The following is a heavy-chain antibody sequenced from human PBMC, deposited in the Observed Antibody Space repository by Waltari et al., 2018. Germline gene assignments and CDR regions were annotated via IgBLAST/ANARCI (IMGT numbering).Heavy chain of an antibody. CDR3: AGRAYCGGDCYLGHFDY. CDR2: TYPGDSDT. CDR1: GYSFTSYW. Sequence: EVQLVQSGAEVKKPGESLKISCKGSGYSFTSYWIGWVRKMPGKGLEWRGITYPGDSDTRYSPSVQGQVTISADKPISTAYLQWGSLKASDTAMYYCAGRAYCGGDCYLGHFDYWGQGTLVTVSS. V-gene: IGHV5-51*04. D-gene: IGHD2-21*01. J-gene: IGHJ4*02.